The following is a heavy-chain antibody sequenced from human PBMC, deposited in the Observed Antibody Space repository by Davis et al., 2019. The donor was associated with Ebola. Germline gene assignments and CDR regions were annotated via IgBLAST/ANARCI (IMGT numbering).Heavy chain of an antibody. D-gene: IGHD2-8*02. J-gene: IGHJ3*02. CDR2: IYTGDSDT. Sequence: GESLKISCKGSGYSFADQWIGWVRQMPGKGLEWMGIIYTGDSDTRYSPSFRGQVTISADKSIKTAFLQWGSLKASDTALYYCASLRRTITGMDDAFDMWGQGTMVTVSS. V-gene: IGHV5-51*01. CDR1: GYSFADQW. CDR3: ASLRRTITGMDDAFDM.